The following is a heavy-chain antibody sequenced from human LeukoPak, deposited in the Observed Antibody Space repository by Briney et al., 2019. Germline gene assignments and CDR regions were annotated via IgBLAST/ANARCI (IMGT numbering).Heavy chain of an antibody. CDR3: AKDGGEYYDILTGYYPRLYYMDV. D-gene: IGHD3-9*01. CDR1: EFTFSSYW. J-gene: IGHJ6*03. V-gene: IGHV3-23*01. Sequence: GGSLRLSCAASEFTFSSYWMSWVRQAPGKGLEWVSTISGSGGSTYYADSVKGRFTISRDNSKNTLYLQMNSLRAEDTAVYYCAKDGGEYYDILTGYYPRLYYMDVWGKGTTVTISS. CDR2: ISGSGGST.